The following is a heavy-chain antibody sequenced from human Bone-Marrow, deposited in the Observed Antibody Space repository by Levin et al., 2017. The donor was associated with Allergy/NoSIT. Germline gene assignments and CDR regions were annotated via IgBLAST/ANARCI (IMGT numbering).Heavy chain of an antibody. V-gene: IGHV3-20*04. CDR1: GFKFDDYG. J-gene: IGHJ6*01. CDR2: INWSGSFT. CDR3: ARVSVTAGDFKYGLDG. D-gene: IGHD3-10*01. Sequence: PGGSLRLSCVASGFKFDDYGLNWVRQRPGKGLEWVSGINWSGSFTGYADSVKGRFTIFRDQSKKSLILQMGSLRVEDTAIYYCARVSVTAGDFKYGLDGCGQGTAYTGSS.